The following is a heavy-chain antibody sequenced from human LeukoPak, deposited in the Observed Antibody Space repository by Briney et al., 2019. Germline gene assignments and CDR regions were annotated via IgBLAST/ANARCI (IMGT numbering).Heavy chain of an antibody. Sequence: GGSLRLSCAASGFTFSNYAMSWVRQAPGKGLEWVSAISGSGGNTFDADSVKGRFTISRDNSNNTLYLQMNSLRAEDTAVYYCAKDQRSIAVAGYFDYWGQGTLVTVSS. CDR1: GFTFSNYA. CDR3: AKDQRSIAVAGYFDY. J-gene: IGHJ4*02. D-gene: IGHD6-19*01. CDR2: ISGSGGNT. V-gene: IGHV3-23*01.